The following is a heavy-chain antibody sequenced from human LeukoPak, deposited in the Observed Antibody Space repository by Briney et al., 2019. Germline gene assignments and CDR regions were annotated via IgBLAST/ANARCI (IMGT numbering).Heavy chain of an antibody. V-gene: IGHV3-21*01. CDR3: ARSSPHCSSTSCYNDAFDI. Sequence: NPGRTLRLSCAASGFTFSSYSMNWVRQASGKGLEWVSSISSSSSYIYYADSVKGRFTISRDNAKNSLYLQMNSLRAEDTAVYYCARSSPHCSSTSCYNDAFDIWGQGTMVTVSS. CDR1: GFTFSSYS. CDR2: ISSSSSYI. J-gene: IGHJ3*02. D-gene: IGHD2-2*02.